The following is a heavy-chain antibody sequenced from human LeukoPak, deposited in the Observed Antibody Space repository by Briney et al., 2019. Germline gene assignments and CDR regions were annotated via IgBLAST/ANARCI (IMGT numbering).Heavy chain of an antibody. D-gene: IGHD1-20*01. V-gene: IGHV4-4*02. CDR1: GGSISSSNW. J-gene: IGHJ4*02. Sequence: PSETLSLTCAVSGGSISSSNWWSWVRQPPGKGLEWIGEINHSGSTNYNPSLKSRVTISVDTSKNQFSLKLSSVTAADTAVYYCARGDPYNWNDYYWGQGTLVTVSS. CDR2: INHSGST. CDR3: ARGDPYNWNDYY.